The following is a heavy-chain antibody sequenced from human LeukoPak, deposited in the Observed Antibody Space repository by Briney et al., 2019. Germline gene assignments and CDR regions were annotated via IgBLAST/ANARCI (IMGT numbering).Heavy chain of an antibody. CDR3: ARGPSRYDY. J-gene: IGHJ4*02. Sequence: PSETLSLTCAVYGGSFSGYYWSWIRQPPGEGLEWIGEINHSGSTNYNPSLKSRVTISVDTSKNQFSLKLSSVTAADTAVYYCARGPSRYDYWGQGTLVTVSS. CDR1: GGSFSGYY. CDR2: INHSGST. V-gene: IGHV4-34*01. D-gene: IGHD6-13*01.